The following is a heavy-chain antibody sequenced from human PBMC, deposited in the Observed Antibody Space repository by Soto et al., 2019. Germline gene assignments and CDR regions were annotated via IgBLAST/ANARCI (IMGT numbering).Heavy chain of an antibody. CDR2: IYHTGNT. J-gene: IGHJ5*02. CDR1: GYSISRGFY. D-gene: IGHD1-26*01. V-gene: IGHV4-38-2*01. CDR3: ARIRGSPLHGNWFDP. Sequence: SETLSLTCAVSGYSISRGFYWGWIRQSPGKGLEWIGSIYHTGNTYYNASLRSRVTISVDTSKNQFSLKLSSVTAADTAVYYCARIRGSPLHGNWFDPWGQGTLVTVSS.